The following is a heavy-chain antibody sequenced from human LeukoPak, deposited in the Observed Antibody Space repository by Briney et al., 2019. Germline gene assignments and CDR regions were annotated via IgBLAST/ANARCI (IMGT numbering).Heavy chain of an antibody. CDR2: IKQDGSEK. CDR3: AREASHYYDSSGYSRETSYFDY. Sequence: GGSPRLSCAASGFTFSSYWMSWVRQAPGKGLEWVANIKQDGSEKYYVDSVKGRFTISRDNAKNSLYLQMNSLRAEDTAVYYCAREASHYYDSSGYSRETSYFDYWGQGTLVTVSS. D-gene: IGHD3-22*01. J-gene: IGHJ4*02. V-gene: IGHV3-7*01. CDR1: GFTFSSYW.